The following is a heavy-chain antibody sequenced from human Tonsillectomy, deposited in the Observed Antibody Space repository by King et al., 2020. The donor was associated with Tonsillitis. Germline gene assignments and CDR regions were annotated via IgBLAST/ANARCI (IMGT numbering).Heavy chain of an antibody. CDR2: VNPNTGAT. V-gene: IGHV1-2*04. CDR3: AGGGTTMTQYFSSTMGV. J-gene: IGHJ6*02. CDR1: GYRFIGYY. Sequence: QLVQSGAEVRKPGASVKVSCKTSGYRFIGYYIHWVRQAPGQGLEWMGWVNPNTGATNSARKFQGWVTMTRDTSISTAYMELSRLKSDDTATYYCAGGGTTMTQYFSSTMGVWGQGTTVAASS. D-gene: IGHD1-1*01.